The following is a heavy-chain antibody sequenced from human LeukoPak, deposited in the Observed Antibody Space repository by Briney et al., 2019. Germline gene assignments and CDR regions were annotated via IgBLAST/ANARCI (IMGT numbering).Heavy chain of an antibody. CDR3: ARDRGHGRSRRPFDP. V-gene: IGHV3-21*01. Sequence: GGSLRLSCAASGFTFSSYSMNWVRQAPGKGLEWVSSISSSSSYIYYADSVKGRFTISRDNAKNSLYLQMNSLRAEDTAVYYCARDRGHGRSRRPFDPWGQGTLVTVSS. J-gene: IGHJ5*02. D-gene: IGHD1-26*01. CDR1: GFTFSSYS. CDR2: ISSSSSYI.